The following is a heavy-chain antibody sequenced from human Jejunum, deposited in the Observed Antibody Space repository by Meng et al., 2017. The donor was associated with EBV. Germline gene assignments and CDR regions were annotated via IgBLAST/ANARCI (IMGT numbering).Heavy chain of an antibody. CDR2: ICFSDYT. D-gene: IGHD4-17*01. Sequence: LHLPGSVPGPVKPSETRSLTCSVLGGSISSSIYCWGWIRQPPGKGLEWIGSICFSDYTYHNPSLKSRVTISADTSKNQFSLSLTSVTAADTAVYYCAMGPDYAKSGYWGQGTLVTVSS. J-gene: IGHJ4*02. CDR1: GGSISSSIYC. V-gene: IGHV4-39*01. CDR3: AMGPDYAKSGY.